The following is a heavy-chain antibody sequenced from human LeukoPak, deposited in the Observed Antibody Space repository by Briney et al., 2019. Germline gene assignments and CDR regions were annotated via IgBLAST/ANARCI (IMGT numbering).Heavy chain of an antibody. J-gene: IGHJ4*02. CDR1: GYSFTTYW. CDR2: IYPGDSDT. Sequence: GESLKISCKGSGYSFTTYWIGWVRQMPGKGLEWMGIIYPGDSDTRYSPSFQGQVTISADKSISTAYLQWSSLKASDTAMYYCARRGIAVAPTGYYFDYWGQGTLVTVSS. V-gene: IGHV5-51*01. D-gene: IGHD6-19*01. CDR3: ARRGIAVAPTGYYFDY.